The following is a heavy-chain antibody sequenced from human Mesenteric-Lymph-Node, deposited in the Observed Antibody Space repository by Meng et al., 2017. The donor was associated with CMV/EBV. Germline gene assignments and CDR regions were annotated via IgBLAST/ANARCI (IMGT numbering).Heavy chain of an antibody. CDR2: IYSGGGI. D-gene: IGHD1-26*01. CDR1: GFTFSSYA. J-gene: IGHJ6*02. V-gene: IGHV3-NL1*01. CDR3: VNTRRADYYYYGMDV. Sequence: GGSLRLSCAASGFTFSSYAMHWVRQAPGKGLEWVSLIYSGGGIYYADSVKGRFTISRDNSMNTVFLQMNSLRPEDTAIYFCVNTRRADYYYYGMDVWGQGTTVTVSS.